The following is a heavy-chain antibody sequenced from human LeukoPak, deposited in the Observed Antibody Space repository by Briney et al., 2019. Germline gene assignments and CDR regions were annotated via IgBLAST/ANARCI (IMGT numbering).Heavy chain of an antibody. J-gene: IGHJ4*02. CDR3: ARRYSGYDYGYFDY. V-gene: IGHV4-61*02. CDR2: IHTSGST. Sequence: SGTLSLTCTVSGGSINSGNYYWSWIRQPAGKGLEWIGRIHTSGSTNYNPSLKSRVTISVGTSKNQLSLNLSSVTDADTAIYYCARRYSGYDYGYFDYWGQGTLVTVSS. CDR1: GGSINSGNYY. D-gene: IGHD5-12*01.